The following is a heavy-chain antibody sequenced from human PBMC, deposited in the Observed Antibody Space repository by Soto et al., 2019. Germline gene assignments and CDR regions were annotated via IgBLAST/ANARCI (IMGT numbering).Heavy chain of an antibody. V-gene: IGHV1-3*01. CDR3: ARRLMSAGWLDP. CDR1: GYTFTSYA. J-gene: IGHJ5*02. Sequence: QVQLVQSGAEVMRPGASVKVSCKASGYTFTSYAVHWVRQAPGQGLEWMGWINAANGNTEYFERFRGRVTITRDIAVSTVHMELTGVTSEDTSFYCCARRLMSAGWLDPWGHGALVTFAS. CDR2: INAANGNT.